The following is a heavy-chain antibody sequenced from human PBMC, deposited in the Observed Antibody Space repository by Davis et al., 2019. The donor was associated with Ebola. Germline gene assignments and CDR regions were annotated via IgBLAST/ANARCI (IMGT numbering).Heavy chain of an antibody. CDR2: INPNSGCT. J-gene: IGHJ6*02. Sequence: SVTVSCKASGYTFTGYYMHWVRQAPGQGLEWLGRINPNSGCTAYAQKFLGRVTMTRDTSISTAYMELSRLRSDDTAVYFCARGGITMTVVPRDYYYGLDVWGQGTTVTVSS. CDR3: ARGGITMTVVPRDYYYGLDV. D-gene: IGHD3-22*01. CDR1: GYTFTGYY. V-gene: IGHV1-2*06.